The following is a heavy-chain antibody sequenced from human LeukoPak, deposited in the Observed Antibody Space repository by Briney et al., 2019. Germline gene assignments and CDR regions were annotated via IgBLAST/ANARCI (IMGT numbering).Heavy chain of an antibody. CDR2: INHSGIT. Sequence: SETLSLTCGVYGGSFSGYYWTWIRQPPGKGLEWIGEINHSGITNYNPSLKSRVTISIDTSKSQFSLKLNSVTAADTAVYYCAKDRPGYCSGGSCAEGYFGMDVWGQGTTVTVSS. CDR3: AKDRPGYCSGGSCAEGYFGMDV. D-gene: IGHD2-15*01. V-gene: IGHV4-34*01. CDR1: GGSFSGYY. J-gene: IGHJ6*02.